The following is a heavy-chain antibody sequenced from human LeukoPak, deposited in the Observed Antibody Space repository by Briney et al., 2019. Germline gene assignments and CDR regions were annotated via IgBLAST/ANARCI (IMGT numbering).Heavy chain of an antibody. CDR3: ASTATAPGSQYYFDH. CDR1: GDSISSYY. D-gene: IGHD6-13*01. J-gene: IGHJ4*02. Sequence: SETLSLTCSVSGDSISSYYWSWVRQPPGKGLEWIGYIYYSGSTNYNPSLKSRVTISVDTSKDQFSLRLNSVTPADTAVYYCASTATAPGSQYYFDHWGQGTLVTVSS. V-gene: IGHV4-59*01. CDR2: IYYSGST.